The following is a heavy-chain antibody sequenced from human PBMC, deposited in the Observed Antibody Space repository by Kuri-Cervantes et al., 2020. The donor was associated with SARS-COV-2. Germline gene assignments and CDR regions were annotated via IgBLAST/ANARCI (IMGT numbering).Heavy chain of an antibody. D-gene: IGHD6-19*01. J-gene: IGHJ4*02. CDR1: GGSFSGYY. V-gene: IGHV4-34*01. CDR2: INHSGST. CDR3: ATGSQWLGYLDY. Sequence: ESLKISCAVYGGSFSGYYWSWIRQPPGKGLEWIGEINHSGSTNYNPSLKSRVTISVDTSKNQFSLKLSSVTAADTAVYYCATGSQWLGYLDYWGQGTLVTVSS.